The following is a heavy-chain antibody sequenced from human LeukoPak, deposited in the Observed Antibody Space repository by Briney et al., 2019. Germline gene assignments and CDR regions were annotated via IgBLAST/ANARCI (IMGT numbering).Heavy chain of an antibody. CDR1: GFTFSSYS. CDR2: ISSSSSYI. Sequence: GGSLRLSCAASGFTFSSYSMNWVRQAPGKGLEWVSSISSSSSYIYYADSVKGRFTISRDYAKNSLYLQMNSLRAEDTAVYYCARGYFRYCSGGSCYSVLDAFDIWGQGTMVTVSS. V-gene: IGHV3-21*01. J-gene: IGHJ3*02. D-gene: IGHD2-15*01. CDR3: ARGYFRYCSGGSCYSVLDAFDI.